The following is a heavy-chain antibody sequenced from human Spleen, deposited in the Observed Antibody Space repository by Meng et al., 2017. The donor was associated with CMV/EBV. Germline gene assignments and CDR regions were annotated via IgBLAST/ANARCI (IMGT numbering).Heavy chain of an antibody. CDR1: GYVFTTYG. Sequence: CTASGYVFTTYGITWLRQAPGQRLECMGWISGYNGDTDYAQKLQGRFTMTRDTSTSTAYMELRSLRSDDTAVYYCARSVEMATIYDYWGQGTLVTVSS. D-gene: IGHD5-24*01. V-gene: IGHV1-18*01. CDR2: ISGYNGDT. CDR3: ARSVEMATIYDY. J-gene: IGHJ4*02.